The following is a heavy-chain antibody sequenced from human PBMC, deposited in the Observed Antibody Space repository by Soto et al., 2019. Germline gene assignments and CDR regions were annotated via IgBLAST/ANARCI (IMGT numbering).Heavy chain of an antibody. CDR2: IYYTGST. D-gene: IGHD5-12*01. V-gene: IGHV4-59*01. CDR1: SGSINSFY. Sequence: SETLSLTCTVSSGSINSFYWSWIRQPPGKGLEWIGYIYYTGSTNYNPSLKSRVTISVDTSKNQFSLKLSSVTAADTAVYYCARAGYNIDYWGQGTLVTVSS. CDR3: ARAGYNIDY. J-gene: IGHJ4*02.